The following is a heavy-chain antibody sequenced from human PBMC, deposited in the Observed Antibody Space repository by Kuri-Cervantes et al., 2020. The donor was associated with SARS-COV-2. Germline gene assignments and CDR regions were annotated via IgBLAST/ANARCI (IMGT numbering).Heavy chain of an antibody. J-gene: IGHJ4*02. CDR3: VRDGDHWNFDY. CDR2: INPDGSYT. V-gene: IGHV3-74*01. D-gene: IGHD1-1*01. CDR1: GFTFSSYW. Sequence: LSLTCAASGFTFSSYWMSWVRQAPGKGLVWVSRINPDGSYTNNADSVKGRFTLSGDNAKNSLYLQMNSLRAEDTAVYYCVRDGDHWNFDYWGQGTLVTVSS.